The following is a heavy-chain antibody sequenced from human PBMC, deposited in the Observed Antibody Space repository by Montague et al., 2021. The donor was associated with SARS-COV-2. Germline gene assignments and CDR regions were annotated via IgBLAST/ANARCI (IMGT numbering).Heavy chain of an antibody. D-gene: IGHD1-26*01. J-gene: IGHJ6*02. CDR2: ISYDGSNK. Sequence: SLRLSCAASGFTFSSYAMHWVRQAPGKGLEWVAVISYDGSNKYYADSVKGRFTISRDNSKNTLYLQMNSLRAEDTAVYYCARVIGGYYGMDVWGQGTTVTGSS. CDR3: ARVIGGYYGMDV. CDR1: GFTFSSYA. V-gene: IGHV3-30-3*01.